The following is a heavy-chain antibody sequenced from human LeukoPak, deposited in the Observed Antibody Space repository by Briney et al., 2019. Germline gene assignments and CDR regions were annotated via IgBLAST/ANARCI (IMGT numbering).Heavy chain of an antibody. CDR3: VKDRGGDSVFDY. CDR1: GFAFSRYG. V-gene: IGHV3-64*05. Sequence: GGSLRLSCSASGFAFSRYGMHWVRQAPGKGLEYVSSISSSGGSTNYADSVKGRFTISRDNSKNTLYVVMSSLRPEDTAVYYCVKDRGGDSVFDYWGQGTLVTVSS. J-gene: IGHJ4*02. CDR2: ISSSGGST. D-gene: IGHD4-17*01.